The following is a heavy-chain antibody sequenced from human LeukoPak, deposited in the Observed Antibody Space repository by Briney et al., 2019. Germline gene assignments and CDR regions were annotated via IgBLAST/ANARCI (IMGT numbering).Heavy chain of an antibody. CDR2: ISYDGSNK. D-gene: IGHD2-2*01. V-gene: IGHV3-30-3*01. Sequence: PGRSLRLSCAASGFTFSSYAMHWARQAPGKGLEWVAVISYDGSNKYYADSVKGRFTISRDNSKNTLYLQMNSLRAEDTAVYYCARDAKYQLLFVGAFDIWGQGTMVTVSS. CDR3: ARDAKYQLLFVGAFDI. CDR1: GFTFSSYA. J-gene: IGHJ3*02.